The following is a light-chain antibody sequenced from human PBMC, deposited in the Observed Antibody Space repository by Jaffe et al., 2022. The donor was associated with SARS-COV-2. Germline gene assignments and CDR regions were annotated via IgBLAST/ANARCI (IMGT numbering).Light chain of an antibody. CDR3: CSYAGSYTLVV. CDR2: DVT. CDR1: SSDVGGYDY. V-gene: IGLV2-11*01. Sequence: QSALTQPRSVSGSPGQSVTISCTGTSSDVGGYDYVSWYQQNPGKAPKLMIYDVTKRPSGAPDRFSGSKSGNTASLTISGLQADDEGDYYCCSYAGSYTLVVFGGGTKLTVL. J-gene: IGLJ2*01.